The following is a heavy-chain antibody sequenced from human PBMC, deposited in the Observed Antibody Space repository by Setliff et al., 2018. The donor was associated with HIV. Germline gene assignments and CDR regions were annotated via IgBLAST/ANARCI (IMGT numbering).Heavy chain of an antibody. D-gene: IGHD2-21*01. CDR3: ARGVDCGGDCYPDY. CDR2: IIPIFGTT. V-gene: IGHV1-69*06. Sequence: SVKVSCKPSGGTFSKYAINWVRQAPGQGLEWMGKIIPIFGTTNYAQKFQGRVTITADKSTSTVHMEVRSLRSEDTAMCYCARGVDCGGDCYPDYWGQGTLVTVSS. CDR1: GGTFSKYA. J-gene: IGHJ4*02.